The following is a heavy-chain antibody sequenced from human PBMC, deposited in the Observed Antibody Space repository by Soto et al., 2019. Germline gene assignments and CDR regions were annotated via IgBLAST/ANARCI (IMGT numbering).Heavy chain of an antibody. Sequence: SETLSLTCTVSGGSISSGDYYWSWIRQPPGKGLEWIGYIYYSGSTYYNPSLKSRVTISVDTSKNQFSLKLSSVTAADTAVYYCARDTSFSYDFWSGYYNRGNWFDPWGQGTLVTVSS. V-gene: IGHV4-30-4*01. J-gene: IGHJ5*02. D-gene: IGHD3-3*01. CDR1: GGSISSGDYY. CDR3: ARDTSFSYDFWSGYYNRGNWFDP. CDR2: IYYSGST.